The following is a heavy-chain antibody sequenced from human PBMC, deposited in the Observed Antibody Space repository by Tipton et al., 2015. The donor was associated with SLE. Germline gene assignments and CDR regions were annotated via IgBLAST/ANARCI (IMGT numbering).Heavy chain of an antibody. Sequence: TLSLTCTVSGGSISSYYWSWIRQPPGKGLEWIGYIYYSGSTNYNPSLKSRVTISVDTSKNQFSLKLSSVTAADTAVYYCARGGLGSDLRGSIYFGYWGQGTLVTVSS. CDR2: IYYSGST. CDR1: GGSISSYY. V-gene: IGHV4-59*01. J-gene: IGHJ4*02. CDR3: ARGGLGSDLRGSIYFGY. D-gene: IGHD7-27*01.